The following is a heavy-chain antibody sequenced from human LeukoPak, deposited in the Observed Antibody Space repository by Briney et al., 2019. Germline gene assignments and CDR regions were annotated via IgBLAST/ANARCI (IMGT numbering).Heavy chain of an antibody. Sequence: ASVKVSCKASGGTFSNYGISWVRQVPGQGLEWMGGVIPFIDTGNYAQKFQGRVTITADKSTSTAYMELSSLRSEDTAVYYCARRGYYGSGSLYPWGQGTLVTVSS. J-gene: IGHJ5*02. CDR3: ARRGYYGSGSLYP. V-gene: IGHV1-69*06. D-gene: IGHD3-10*01. CDR2: VIPFIDTG. CDR1: GGTFSNYG.